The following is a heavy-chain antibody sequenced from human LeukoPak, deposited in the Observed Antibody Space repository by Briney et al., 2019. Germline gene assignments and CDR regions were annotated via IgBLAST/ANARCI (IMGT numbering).Heavy chain of an antibody. CDR2: INHSGST. Sequence: SETLSLTCAVYGGSFSGYYWSWIRQPPGKGLEWIGEINHSGSTNYNPSLKSRVTISVDTSKNQFSLKLSSVTAADTAVYYCASGPVVTAMGYWGQGTLVTVSS. D-gene: IGHD2-21*02. J-gene: IGHJ4*02. V-gene: IGHV4-34*01. CDR3: ASGPVVTAMGY. CDR1: GGSFSGYY.